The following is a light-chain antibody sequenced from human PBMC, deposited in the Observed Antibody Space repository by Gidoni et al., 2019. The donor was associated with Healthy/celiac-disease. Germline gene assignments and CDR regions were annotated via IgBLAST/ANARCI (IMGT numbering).Light chain of an antibody. CDR3: QQYNNWLT. V-gene: IGKV3-15*01. Sequence: EIVMTQSPATLSVSPGERATLSCRARQSVSSNLAWYQQTPDQAPRLLIYGASTRATGIPARFSGSGSGKEFTLTISSLQAEDFAVYYCQQYNNWLTFGQGTRLEIK. J-gene: IGKJ5*01. CDR2: GAS. CDR1: QSVSSN.